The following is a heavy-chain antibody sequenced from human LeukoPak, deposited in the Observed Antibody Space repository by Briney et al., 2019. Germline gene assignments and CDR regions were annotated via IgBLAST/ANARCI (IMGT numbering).Heavy chain of an antibody. D-gene: IGHD6-6*01. J-gene: IGHJ6*02. CDR1: GYRFTSYR. CDR3: AGRGSRSSVVYYGLDV. Sequence: GGALKISCKRSGYRFTSYRIGWVPQMPGKGLEGIGVNYPGDSDSTYSPSFQGQFTISADKSINTSYLQWSSLKASDTAMYYCAGRGSRSSVVYYGLDVWGQGTTVTVSS. CDR2: NYPGDSDS. V-gene: IGHV5-51*01.